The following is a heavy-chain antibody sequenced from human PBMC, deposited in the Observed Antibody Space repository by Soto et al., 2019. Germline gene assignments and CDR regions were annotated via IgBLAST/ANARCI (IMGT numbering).Heavy chain of an antibody. V-gene: IGHV3-33*01. CDR3: ARDRGISGADHTPYFDY. J-gene: IGHJ4*02. Sequence: QVQLVQSGGGVVQTGMSPRLSCTASGFIFSNFDVHWVRQAPGKGLEWVAGIWYDGSVKYYGDSMKGRFSISRDNFKNTLYLEMTTLRAEDTAKYYCARDRGISGADHTPYFDYWGQGTLVTVSS. CDR2: IWYDGSVK. D-gene: IGHD6-13*01. CDR1: GFIFSNFD.